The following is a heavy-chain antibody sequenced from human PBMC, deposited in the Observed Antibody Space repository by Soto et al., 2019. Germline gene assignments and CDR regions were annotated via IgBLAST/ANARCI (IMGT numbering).Heavy chain of an antibody. D-gene: IGHD2-2*01. Sequence: EVQLLESGGGLVQPGGSLRLSCVASGFTFSTYTMSWVRQAPGKGLEGVSVISGSGGSPSYADSVQGRFSISRDNPKNTLYLQMNSLRGEDTAMYYCAKARCSTTNCYVPDYWGQGTLVTVSS. V-gene: IGHV3-23*01. J-gene: IGHJ4*02. CDR2: ISGSGGSP. CDR1: GFTFSTYT. CDR3: AKARCSTTNCYVPDY.